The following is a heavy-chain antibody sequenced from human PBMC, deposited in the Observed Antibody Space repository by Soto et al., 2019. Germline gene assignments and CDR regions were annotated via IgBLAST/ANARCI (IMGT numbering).Heavy chain of an antibody. Sequence: GGSLRLSCAASGFTFSSYWMHWVRQAPGEGLVWVSSINNDGSRTWYADSVRGRIAMSRDNARNLVYLQMNSLRAEDTAVYYCGTTFEYWGQGALVTVSS. CDR2: INNDGSRT. V-gene: IGHV3-74*01. CDR1: GFTFSSYW. D-gene: IGHD1-1*01. CDR3: GTTFEY. J-gene: IGHJ4*02.